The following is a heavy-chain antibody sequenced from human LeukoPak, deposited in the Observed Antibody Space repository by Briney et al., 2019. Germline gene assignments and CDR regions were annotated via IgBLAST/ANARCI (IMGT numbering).Heavy chain of an antibody. CDR1: GGSFSGYY. V-gene: IGHV4-34*01. J-gene: IGHJ4*02. Sequence: PSETLSLTCAVYGGSFSGYYWSWIRQPPGKGLEWIGEINHSGSTNYNPSLKSRVTISVDTSKNQFSLKLSSVTAADTAVYYCARESHHGDYDVGGQGTLVTVSS. D-gene: IGHD4-17*01. CDR3: ARESHHGDYDV. CDR2: INHSGST.